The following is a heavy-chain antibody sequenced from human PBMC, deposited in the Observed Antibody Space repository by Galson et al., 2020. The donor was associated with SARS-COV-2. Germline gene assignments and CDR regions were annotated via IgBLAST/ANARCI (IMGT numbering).Heavy chain of an antibody. D-gene: IGHD3-3*01. CDR3: ARDLRRITIFGGDPRVWFDP. Sequence: SETLSLTCTVSGYSISSGYYWGWIRQPPGKGLEWIGSIYHSGSTYYNPSLKSRVTISVDTSKNQFSLKLSSVTAADTAVYYCARDLRRITIFGGDPRVWFDPWGQGTLVTVSS. CDR1: GYSISSGYY. J-gene: IGHJ5*02. CDR2: IYHSGST. V-gene: IGHV4-38-2*02.